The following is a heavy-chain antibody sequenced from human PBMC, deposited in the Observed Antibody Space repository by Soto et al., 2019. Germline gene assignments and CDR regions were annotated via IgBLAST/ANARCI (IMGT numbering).Heavy chain of an antibody. J-gene: IGHJ4*02. CDR2: ISSGGHTI. CDR3: ARGQSYDNIWGSYGSQYYFDY. Sequence: QVQLVESGGGLVKPGGSLRLSCAVSGFTFSDYYMSWIRQAPGKGLEWVSYISSGGHTIYNADSVRGRFTISRDSAKNSLYLQMNSLRAEDTAVYYCARGQSYDNIWGSYGSQYYFDYWGLGTLVTVSS. CDR1: GFTFSDYY. D-gene: IGHD3-16*02. V-gene: IGHV3-11*01.